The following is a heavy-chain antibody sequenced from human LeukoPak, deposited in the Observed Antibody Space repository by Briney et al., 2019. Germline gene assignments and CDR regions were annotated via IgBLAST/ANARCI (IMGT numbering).Heavy chain of an antibody. D-gene: IGHD6-6*01. V-gene: IGHV1-69*13. CDR3: ARDLYSSPSYHYYYGMDV. CDR1: GGTFSSYA. CDR2: IIPIFGTA. Sequence: SVKVSCKDSGGTFSSYAISWVRQAPGQGLEWMGGIIPIFGTANYAQKFQGRVTITADESTSTAYMELSSLRSEDTAVYYCARDLYSSPSYHYYYGMDVWGQGTTVTVSS. J-gene: IGHJ6*02.